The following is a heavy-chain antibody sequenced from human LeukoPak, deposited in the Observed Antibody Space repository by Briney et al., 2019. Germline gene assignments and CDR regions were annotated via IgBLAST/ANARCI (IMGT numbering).Heavy chain of an antibody. V-gene: IGHV3-48*03. CDR1: GFTFSSYE. J-gene: IGHJ6*03. CDR3: AKGPVYLDVAVTRYYYYMDV. Sequence: PGGSLRLSCAASGFTFSSYEMNWVRQAPGKGLEWVSYISSSGSTIYYADSVKGRFTISRDNSKNTLYLQMISLRPEDTAVYYCAKGPVYLDVAVTRYYYYMDVWGKGTTVTISS. CDR2: ISSSGSTI. D-gene: IGHD6-19*01.